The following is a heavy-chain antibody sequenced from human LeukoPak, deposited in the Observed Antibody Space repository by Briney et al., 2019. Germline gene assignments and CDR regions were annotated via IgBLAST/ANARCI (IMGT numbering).Heavy chain of an antibody. CDR2: IKEDGSEK. CDR1: TFTLTNYW. J-gene: IGHJ4*02. Sequence: GGSLRLSCAAASTFTLTNYWMNWIRQAPGKGREWVANIKEDGSEKYYADSVKARSTISRNNAKNALYPEMNSLRADDTAIYYCVRGHYDEYRGQGTLVIVSS. CDR3: VRGHYDEY. V-gene: IGHV3-7*01.